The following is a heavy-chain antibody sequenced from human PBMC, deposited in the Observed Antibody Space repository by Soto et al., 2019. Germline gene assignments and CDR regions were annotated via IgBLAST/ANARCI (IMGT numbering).Heavy chain of an antibody. CDR2: IRSKAYGGTT. D-gene: IGHD4-17*01. CDR3: TRAVPVTTYQLFFDY. J-gene: IGHJ4*02. Sequence: GGSLRLSCTASGFTFGDYAMSWFRQAPGKGLEWVGFIRSKAYGGTTEYAASVKGRFTISRDDSKSIAYLQMNSLKTEDTAVYYCTRAVPVTTYQLFFDYWGQGTLVTVSS. V-gene: IGHV3-49*03. CDR1: GFTFGDYA.